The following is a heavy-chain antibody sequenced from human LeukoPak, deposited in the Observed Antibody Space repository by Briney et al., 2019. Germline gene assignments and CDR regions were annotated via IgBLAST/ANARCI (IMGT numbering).Heavy chain of an antibody. CDR2: IYYSGST. CDR3: ARNYSSGFFDY. Sequence: SETLSLTCTVSGGSISSSSYYWGWIRQPPGKGLEWIGSIYYSGSTYYNPSLKSRATLSVDTSKNQFSLKLRCVPPPDTAVYYCARNYSSGFFDYWGQGTLVTVSS. V-gene: IGHV4-39*01. CDR1: GGSISSSSYY. D-gene: IGHD6-19*01. J-gene: IGHJ4*02.